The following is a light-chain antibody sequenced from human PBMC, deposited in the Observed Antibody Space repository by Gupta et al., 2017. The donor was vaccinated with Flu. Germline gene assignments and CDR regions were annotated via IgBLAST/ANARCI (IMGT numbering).Light chain of an antibody. CDR3: TEEKNWPPHP. Sequence: ATLAGSPGERDTLSCSASKRVRRKLAWYQKNHGQAPRHLIYRESPRATGIQARLRGSGERTEFTLTISSRQSEDIEVYYCTEEKNWPPHPYGGGTKVEIK. V-gene: IGKV3-15*01. CDR1: KRVRRK. CDR2: RES. J-gene: IGKJ4*01.